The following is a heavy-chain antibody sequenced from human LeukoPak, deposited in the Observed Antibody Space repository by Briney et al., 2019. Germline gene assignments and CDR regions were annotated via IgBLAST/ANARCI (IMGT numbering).Heavy chain of an antibody. CDR3: AGDAWYCSSTSCSHYYYYYGMDV. CDR1: GFTFSSYS. CDR2: ISSTSSYI. J-gene: IGHJ6*02. V-gene: IGHV3-21*01. D-gene: IGHD2-2*01. Sequence: GGSLRLSCAASGFTFSSYSMNWVRQAPGKGLEWVSSISSTSSYIYYADSVKGRFTISRDNANNSLYLQMNSLRAEDTAVYYCAGDAWYCSSTSCSHYYYYYGMDVWGQGTTVTVSS.